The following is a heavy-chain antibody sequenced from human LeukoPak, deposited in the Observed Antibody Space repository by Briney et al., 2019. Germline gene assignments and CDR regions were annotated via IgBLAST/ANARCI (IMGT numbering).Heavy chain of an antibody. Sequence: SGGSLRLSCAASGFTFSSYGMHWVRQAPGKGLEWISYISDSSGPIYYADSVKGRFTISRDNVKNSLFLQMNSLRAEDTAVYFCARLGITHTFDYWGQGTLVTVSS. V-gene: IGHV3-48*01. CDR3: ARLGITHTFDY. D-gene: IGHD5-24*01. J-gene: IGHJ4*02. CDR1: GFTFSSYG. CDR2: ISDSSGPI.